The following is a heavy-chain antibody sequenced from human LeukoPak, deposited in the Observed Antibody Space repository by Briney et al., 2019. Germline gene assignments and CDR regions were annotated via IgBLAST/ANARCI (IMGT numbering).Heavy chain of an antibody. CDR2: ISSSGSTI. D-gene: IGHD1-26*01. CDR1: GFTFSDYY. Sequence: GGSLRLSCAASGFTFSDYYMSWIRQAPGKGLEWVSYISSSGSTIYYADSVKGRFTISRDNSKNTLYLQMNSLRAEDTAVYYCAKVPRSGSYYDNWFDPWGQGTLVTVSS. V-gene: IGHV3-11*01. CDR3: AKVPRSGSYYDNWFDP. J-gene: IGHJ5*02.